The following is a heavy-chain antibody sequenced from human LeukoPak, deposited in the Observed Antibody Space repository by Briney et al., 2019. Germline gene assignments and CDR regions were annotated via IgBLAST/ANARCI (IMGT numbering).Heavy chain of an antibody. V-gene: IGHV4-30-2*01. J-gene: IGHJ4*02. CDR3: ARVGTPSMTGFDS. D-gene: IGHD2/OR15-2a*01. CDR2: NYYSGTT. CDR1: GGSISSGGYS. Sequence: SETLSLTCDVSGGSISSGGYSWSWIRQPPGKGLEWIGYNYYSGTTYYNSSLNSRVTISVDRSKNQFSLKLSSVTAADTAVYYCARVGTPSMTGFDSWGQGTLVTVSS.